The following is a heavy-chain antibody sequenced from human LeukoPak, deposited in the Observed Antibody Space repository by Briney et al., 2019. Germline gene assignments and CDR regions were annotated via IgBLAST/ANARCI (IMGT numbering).Heavy chain of an antibody. J-gene: IGHJ4*02. CDR1: GGSFSGYC. CDR3: ARVSSAYYFDY. D-gene: IGHD6-6*01. V-gene: IGHV4-34*01. Sequence: SETLSLTCAVYGGSFSGYCWSWIRQPPGKGLEWIGEINHSGSTNYNPSLKSRVTISVDTSKNQFSPKLSSVTAADTAVYYCARVSSAYYFDYWGQGTLVTVSS. CDR2: INHSGST.